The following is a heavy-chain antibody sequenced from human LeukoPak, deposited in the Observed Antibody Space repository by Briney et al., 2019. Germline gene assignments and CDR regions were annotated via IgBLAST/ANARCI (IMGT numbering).Heavy chain of an antibody. CDR2: ISGSGGST. V-gene: IGHV3-23*01. D-gene: IGHD3-22*01. J-gene: IGHJ3*02. CDR1: GFTFSSYG. Sequence: PGGSLRLSCAASGFTFSSYGMSWVRQAPGKGLEWVSAISGSGGSTYYADSVKGRFTISRDNSKNTLYLQMNSLRAEDTAVYYCAKDQKYYYDCSGSEGAFDIWGQGTMVTVSS. CDR3: AKDQKYYYDCSGSEGAFDI.